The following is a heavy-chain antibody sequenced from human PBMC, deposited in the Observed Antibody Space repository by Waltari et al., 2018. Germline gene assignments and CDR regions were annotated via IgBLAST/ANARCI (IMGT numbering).Heavy chain of an antibody. J-gene: IGHJ4*02. CDR2: IKQDGSEK. D-gene: IGHD2-15*01. CDR3: AREEGYCSGGSCYGYDY. Sequence: EVQLVESGGGLVQPGGSRRLSCDASGCTISSYWMNWVRQAPGKGLEWVANIKQDGSEKYYGDSVKGRFTISRDNSKNSLYLQMNSLRAEDTAVYYCAREEGYCSGGSCYGYDYWGQGTLVTVSS. V-gene: IGHV3-7*01. CDR1: GCTISSYW.